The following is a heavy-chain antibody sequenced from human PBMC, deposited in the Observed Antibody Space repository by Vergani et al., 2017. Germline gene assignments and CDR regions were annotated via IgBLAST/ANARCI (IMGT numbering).Heavy chain of an antibody. CDR2: ISSDGSNN. J-gene: IGHJ4*02. D-gene: IGHD3-22*01. Sequence: QVQLVESGGGVVQPGRSLRLSCETSGLMFNNYGMHWVRQAPGKGLEWVAVISSDGSNNHYADSVKGRFTISRDNSQNTLYLQMDSLTAEDTAIYFCVNGYYYDQSGLASFDYWGQGTLVTVSS. CDR1: GLMFNNYG. V-gene: IGHV3-30*18. CDR3: VNGYYYDQSGLASFDY.